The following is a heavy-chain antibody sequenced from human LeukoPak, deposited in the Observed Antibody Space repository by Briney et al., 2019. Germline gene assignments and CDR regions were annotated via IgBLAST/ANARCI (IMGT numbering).Heavy chain of an antibody. Sequence: PGGSLRLSCAASGFTFSSYGMHWVRQAPGKGLEWVALIWYDGSNKYYADSVKGRCTISRDKSKNTVYLQMNSLRAEDTAVYYCAKEAGYSYGFDYWGQGTLVTVSS. D-gene: IGHD5-18*01. J-gene: IGHJ4*02. V-gene: IGHV3-30*02. CDR1: GFTFSSYG. CDR2: IWYDGSNK. CDR3: AKEAGYSYGFDY.